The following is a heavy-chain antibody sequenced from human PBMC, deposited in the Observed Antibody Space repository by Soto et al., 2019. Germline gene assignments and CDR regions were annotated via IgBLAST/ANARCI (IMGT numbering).Heavy chain of an antibody. D-gene: IGHD6-13*01. Sequence: QVQLQESGPGLVKPSETLSLTCSVSGGSVNSGSYYWSWIRQPPGKGLEWIGDIYYSGSTNYNPSLKSRVTIAVDTSKNQLSLILSSVTAADTAVYSCARRIALFDYWGQGTLVTVSS. CDR3: ARRIALFDY. CDR2: IYYSGST. CDR1: GGSVNSGSYY. V-gene: IGHV4-61*01. J-gene: IGHJ4*02.